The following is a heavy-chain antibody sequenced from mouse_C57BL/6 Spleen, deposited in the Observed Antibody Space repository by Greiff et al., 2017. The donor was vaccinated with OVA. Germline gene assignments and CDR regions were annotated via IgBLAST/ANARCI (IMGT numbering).Heavy chain of an antibody. V-gene: IGHV1-52*01. CDR1: GYTFTSYW. CDR2: IDPSDSET. D-gene: IGHD1-1*01. CDR3: ARSHYYGSSYDYYAMDY. J-gene: IGHJ4*01. Sequence: QVQLQQPGAELVRPGSSVKLSCKASGYTFTSYWMHWVKQRPIQGLEWIGNIDPSDSETPYNQKFKDKATLTVDKSSSTAYMQLSSLTSEDSAVYYCARSHYYGSSYDYYAMDYWGQGTSVTVSS.